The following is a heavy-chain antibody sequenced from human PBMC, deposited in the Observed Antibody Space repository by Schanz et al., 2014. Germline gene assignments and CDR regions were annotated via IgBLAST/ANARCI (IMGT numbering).Heavy chain of an antibody. Sequence: VQLLESGGGFVQPGGSLRLSCVASGVTFSSYAMSWVRQAPGKGLEWIGEINHSANTTYNPSLKSRVTISVDSSKNQFSLMLNSVTAADTAVYYCARRHHFRSGPYYYYYMDVWGKGTTVTVSS. V-gene: IGHV4-34*01. CDR3: ARRHHFRSGPYYYYYMDV. J-gene: IGHJ6*03. CDR1: GVTFSSYA. CDR2: INHSANT. D-gene: IGHD3-3*02.